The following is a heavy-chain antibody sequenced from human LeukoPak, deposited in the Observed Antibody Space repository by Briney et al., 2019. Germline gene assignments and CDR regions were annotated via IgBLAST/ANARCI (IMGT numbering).Heavy chain of an antibody. D-gene: IGHD1-26*01. J-gene: IGHJ4*02. CDR1: GFTVRSNY. Sequence: AGGSLRLSCAASGFTVRSNYMSWVRQAPGKGLEWVSIIYSGGSTYYADSVKGRFTISRDNSKNTLYLQMNSLRVEDTAVYYCARDECELLRAYWGQGTLVTVSS. V-gene: IGHV3-66*02. CDR3: ARDECELLRAY. CDR2: IYSGGST.